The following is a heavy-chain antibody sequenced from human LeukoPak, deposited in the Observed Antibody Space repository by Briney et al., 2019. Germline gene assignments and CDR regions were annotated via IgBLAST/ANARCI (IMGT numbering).Heavy chain of an antibody. CDR3: AAAPDTYYYDSSGFLC. D-gene: IGHD3-22*01. Sequence: ASVKVSCKVSGYTLTELSMHWVRQAPGKGLEGMGGFDAEDGETIYAQKFQGRVTMTEDTSTDTAYMELSSLRSEDTAVYYRAAAPDTYYYDSSGFLCWGQGTLVAVSS. CDR1: GYTLTELS. J-gene: IGHJ4*02. V-gene: IGHV1-24*01. CDR2: FDAEDGET.